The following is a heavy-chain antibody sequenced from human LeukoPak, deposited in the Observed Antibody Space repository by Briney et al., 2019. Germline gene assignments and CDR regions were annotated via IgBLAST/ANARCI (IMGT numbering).Heavy chain of an antibody. D-gene: IGHD4-11*01. Sequence: GASVKVSCKASGYTFTSYDTNWVRQATGQGLEWMGWMNPNSGNTGYAQKFQGRVTMTRNTSISTAYMELSSLRSEDTAVYYCARADDYSNENYYYYYYMDVWGKGTTVTVSS. CDR1: GYTFTSYD. CDR2: MNPNSGNT. J-gene: IGHJ6*03. CDR3: ARADDYSNENYYYYYYMDV. V-gene: IGHV1-8*01.